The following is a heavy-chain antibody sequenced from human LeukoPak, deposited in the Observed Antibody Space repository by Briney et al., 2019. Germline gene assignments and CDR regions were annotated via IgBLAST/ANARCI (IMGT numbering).Heavy chain of an antibody. J-gene: IGHJ5*02. V-gene: IGHV1-18*01. CDR2: ISVYNGNT. CDR3: ARARMVGVPAAPYWFDP. CDR1: GYTFTSYG. Sequence: ASVKVSCKASGYTFTSYGISWVRQAPGQGLEWMGWISVYNGNTNYAQKVQGRVTMTTDTSTSTAHMELRSLRSDDTAVYYCARARMVGVPAAPYWFDPWGQGTLVTVSS. D-gene: IGHD2-2*01.